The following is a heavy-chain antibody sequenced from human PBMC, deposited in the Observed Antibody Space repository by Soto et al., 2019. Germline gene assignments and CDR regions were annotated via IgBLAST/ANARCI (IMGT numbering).Heavy chain of an antibody. CDR2: IWYDGSNK. CDR1: GFTFSSYG. Sequence: QVQLVESGGGVVQPGRSLRLSCAASGFTFSSYGMHWVRQAPGKGLEWVAVIWYDGSNKYYADSVKGRFTISRDNSKNTLYLQMNNLRAEDTAVYYWARDDGQHYYYGMDVWGQGTTVTVSS. V-gene: IGHV3-33*01. J-gene: IGHJ6*02. D-gene: IGHD6-13*01. CDR3: ARDDGQHYYYGMDV.